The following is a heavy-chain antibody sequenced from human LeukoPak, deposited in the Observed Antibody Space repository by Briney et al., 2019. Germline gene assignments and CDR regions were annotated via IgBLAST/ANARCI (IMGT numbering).Heavy chain of an antibody. CDR3: ARGRISDWTHDY. V-gene: IGHV3-11*06. D-gene: IGHD6-19*01. Sequence: PGGSLRLSCAASGFTFSDSYMTWIRQAPGKGLEWVSYISRSGSYTTYADSVEGRFTISRDKVKNSLYLQMNSLRAEDTAVYYCARGRISDWTHDYWGQGTLVTVSS. CDR2: ISRSGSYT. CDR1: GFTFSDSY. J-gene: IGHJ4*02.